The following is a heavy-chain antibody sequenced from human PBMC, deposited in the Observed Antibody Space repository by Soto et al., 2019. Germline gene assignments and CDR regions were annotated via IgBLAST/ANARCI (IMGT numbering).Heavy chain of an antibody. CDR2: ISSSSTI. D-gene: IGHD4-17*01. J-gene: IGHJ4*02. CDR3: ARDQLATVTSISDY. Sequence: GGSLRLSCAASGFTFSSYSMNWVRQAPGKGLEWVSYISSSSTIYYADSVKGRFTISRDNAKNSLYLQMNSLRAEDTAVYYCARDQLATVTSISDYWGQGTLVTVSS. CDR1: GFTFSSYS. V-gene: IGHV3-48*01.